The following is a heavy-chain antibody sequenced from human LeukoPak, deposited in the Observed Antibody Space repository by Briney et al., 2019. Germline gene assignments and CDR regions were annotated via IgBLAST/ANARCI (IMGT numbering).Heavy chain of an antibody. J-gene: IGHJ6*02. V-gene: IGHV1-18*01. CDR3: ARDPVVVPAASYYYYGMDV. CDR1: GGTFSSYA. CDR2: ISAYNGNT. Sequence: ASVKVSCKASGGTFSSYAISWVRQAPGQGLEWMGWISAYNGNTNYAQKLQGRVTMTTDTSTSTAYMELRSLRSDDTAVYYCARDPVVVPAASYYYYGMDVWGQGTTVTVSS. D-gene: IGHD2-2*01.